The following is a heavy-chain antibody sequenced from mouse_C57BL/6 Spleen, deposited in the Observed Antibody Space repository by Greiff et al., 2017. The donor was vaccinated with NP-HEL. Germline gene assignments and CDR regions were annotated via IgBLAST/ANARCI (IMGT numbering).Heavy chain of an antibody. D-gene: IGHD1-1*01. Sequence: VQRVESGPELVKPGASVKISCKASGYSFTSYYIHWVKQRPGQGLEWIGWIYPGSGNTKYNEKFKGKATLTADTSSSTAYMQLSSLTSEDSAVYYCARWVVAPYWYFDVWGTGTTVTVSS. CDR3: ARWVVAPYWYFDV. CDR2: IYPGSGNT. CDR1: GYSFTSYY. J-gene: IGHJ1*03. V-gene: IGHV1-66*01.